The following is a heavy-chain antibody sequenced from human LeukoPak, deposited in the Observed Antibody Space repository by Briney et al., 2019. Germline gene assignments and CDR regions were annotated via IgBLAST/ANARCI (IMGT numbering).Heavy chain of an antibody. CDR3: AKNMGITGTYYYYGMDV. CDR1: GFIFSGHV. D-gene: IGHD1-7*01. J-gene: IGHJ6*02. CDR2: ISYDGSNK. V-gene: IGHV3-30-3*02. Sequence: GGSLRLSCAASGFIFSGHVMHWVRQAPGKGLEWVSLISYDGSNKDYADSVKGRFTISRDNSKNTLYLQMNGLRAEDTAVYYCAKNMGITGTYYYYGMDVWGQGTTVTVSS.